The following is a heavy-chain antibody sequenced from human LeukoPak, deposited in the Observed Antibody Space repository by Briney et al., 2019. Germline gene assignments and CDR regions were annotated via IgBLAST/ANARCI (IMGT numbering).Heavy chain of an antibody. Sequence: SQTLSLTCATSGDSVSRTNAAWNWIRQSPSRGFEWLGRTYYRTKWYTDSAISVKSRMIINPDTSKNQFSLQLISVTPEDTAVYYCARGGSGMTVALFDQWGQGIPVTVSS. D-gene: IGHD6-19*01. J-gene: IGHJ4*02. CDR2: TYYRTKWYT. CDR3: ARGGSGMTVALFDQ. V-gene: IGHV6-1*01. CDR1: GDSVSRTNAA.